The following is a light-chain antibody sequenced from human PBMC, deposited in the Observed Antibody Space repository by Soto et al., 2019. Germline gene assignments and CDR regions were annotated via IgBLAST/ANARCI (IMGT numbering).Light chain of an antibody. Sequence: EIVLTQSHGTLCVSPGERVPLSCRASQSVDINLAWYQQKPGQAPRLVIYGASTRATDMPGTFSGSGSGTEFTLTISSLQSEDFAVYYCQQHGSSPITFGQGTRLEI. J-gene: IGKJ5*01. CDR1: QSVDIN. V-gene: IGKV3-15*01. CDR2: GAS. CDR3: QQHGSSPIT.